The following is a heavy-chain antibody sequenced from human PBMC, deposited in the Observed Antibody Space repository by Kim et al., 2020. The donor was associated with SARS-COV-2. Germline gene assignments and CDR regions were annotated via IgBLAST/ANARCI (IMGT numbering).Heavy chain of an antibody. Sequence: ASVKVSCKASGYTFTSYYMHWVRQAPGQGLEWMGIINPSGGSTSYAQKFQGRVTMTRDTSTSTVYMELSSLRSEDTAVYYCAGDVKYQLEGDAFDIWGQGTMVTVSS. J-gene: IGHJ3*02. CDR3: AGDVKYQLEGDAFDI. CDR1: GYTFTSYY. CDR2: INPSGGST. D-gene: IGHD2-2*01. V-gene: IGHV1-46*01.